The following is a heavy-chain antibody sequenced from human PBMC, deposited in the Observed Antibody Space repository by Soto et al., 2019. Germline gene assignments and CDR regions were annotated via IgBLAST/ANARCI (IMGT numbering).Heavy chain of an antibody. J-gene: IGHJ3*02. CDR3: ARACVRGHDAFES. V-gene: IGHV1-69*13. CDR2: IIPIFGTA. CDR1: GGTFSSYA. Sequence: ASVKVSCKASGGTFSSYAISWVRQAPGQGLEWMGGIIPIFGTANYAQKFQGRVTITADESTSTAYMELSSLRSEDTAVYYCARACVRGHDAFESRGQGTMVSVSS. D-gene: IGHD3-10*01.